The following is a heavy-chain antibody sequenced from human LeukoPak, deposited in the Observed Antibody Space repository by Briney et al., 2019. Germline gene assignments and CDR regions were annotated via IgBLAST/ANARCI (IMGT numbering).Heavy chain of an antibody. CDR3: ARVGGHCTSTSCPPTDY. V-gene: IGHV3-21*01. CDR2: IDSSSRYI. D-gene: IGHD2-2*01. CDR1: GFTFSSYN. Sequence: GGSLRLSWAAAGFTFSSYNMDWVRQPPGKGLEWVSFIDSSSRYIYQADSVKGRFTISRDNAKSSVFLQMNSLRAEDTAVYYCARVGGHCTSTSCPPTDYWGEGTLVTVSS. J-gene: IGHJ4*02.